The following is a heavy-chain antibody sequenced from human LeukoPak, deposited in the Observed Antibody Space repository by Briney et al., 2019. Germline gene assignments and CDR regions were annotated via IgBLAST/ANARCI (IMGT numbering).Heavy chain of an antibody. CDR2: INPNSGGT. CDR1: GYTFTGYY. V-gene: IGHV1-2*02. Sequence: ASVKVSCKASGYTFTGYYVHWVRQAPGQGLEWMGWINPNSGGTNYAQKFQGRVTMTRDTSINTAYMELSGLRSDDAAVYFCARDSSRGYTYAFDYWGQGTLVSVSS. D-gene: IGHD5-18*01. J-gene: IGHJ4*02. CDR3: ARDSSRGYTYAFDY.